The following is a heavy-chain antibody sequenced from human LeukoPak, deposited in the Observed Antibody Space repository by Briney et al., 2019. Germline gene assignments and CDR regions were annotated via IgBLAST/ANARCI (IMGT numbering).Heavy chain of an antibody. Sequence: TGGSLRLSCSASGFTFSSYAMYWVRQAPGKGPEYVPAISSNGGSTYYADSVKGRFTISRDTSKNTLYLQMGSLRPEDTAVYYCVKGIAYYYYYGMDVWGQGTTVTVSS. D-gene: IGHD3-10*01. V-gene: IGHV3-64D*06. J-gene: IGHJ6*02. CDR3: VKGIAYYYYYGMDV. CDR2: ISSNGGST. CDR1: GFTFSSYA.